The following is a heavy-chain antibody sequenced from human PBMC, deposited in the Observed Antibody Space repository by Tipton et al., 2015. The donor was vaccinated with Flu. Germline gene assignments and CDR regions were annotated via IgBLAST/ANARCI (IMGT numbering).Heavy chain of an antibody. V-gene: IGHV4-39*07. D-gene: IGHD2-8*02. CDR1: GGSISSSSHY. J-gene: IGHJ3*02. CDR3: ARRDCAGGICYSRVYDALDI. CDR2: IYHSGST. Sequence: TLSLTCTVSGGSISSSSHYWGWIRQPPGKGLEWIGSIYHSGSTYYNPSLKSRVTISVDTSKNQFSLKLGSVTAGDTAVYYCARRDCAGGICYSRVYDALDIWGPGTLVTVSS.